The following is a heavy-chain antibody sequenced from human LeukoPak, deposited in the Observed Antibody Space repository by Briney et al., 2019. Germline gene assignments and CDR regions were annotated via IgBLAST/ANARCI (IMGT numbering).Heavy chain of an antibody. J-gene: IGHJ4*02. CDR3: ARYNGGHSYGVFDY. D-gene: IGHD5-18*01. Sequence: SETLSLTCTVSGDSISTGSFYWSRIRQPPGKGLEWIGYIYYSGSTNYNPSLKSRVTISVDTSKNQFSLKLSSVTAADTAVYYCARYNGGHSYGVFDYWGQGTLVTVSS. V-gene: IGHV4-61*01. CDR1: GDSISTGSFY. CDR2: IYYSGST.